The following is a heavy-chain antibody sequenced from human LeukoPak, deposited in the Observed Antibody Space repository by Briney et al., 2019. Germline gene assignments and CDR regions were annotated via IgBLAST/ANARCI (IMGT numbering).Heavy chain of an antibody. J-gene: IGHJ4*02. CDR3: ARDSGPASY. V-gene: IGHV3-11*04. D-gene: IGHD3-10*01. Sequence: GGALRLFCAASGFTFSDYYMSWIRPASGKGLEWVSYISSSGSTIYYADSVKGRFTISRDNAKNSLYLQMNSLRAEDTSVYYCARDSGPASYWGQGTLVTVSS. CDR1: GFTFSDYY. CDR2: ISSSGSTI.